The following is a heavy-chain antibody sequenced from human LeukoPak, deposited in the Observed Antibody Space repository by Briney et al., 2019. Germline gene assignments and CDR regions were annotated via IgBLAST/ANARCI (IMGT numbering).Heavy chain of an antibody. D-gene: IGHD3-9*01. J-gene: IGHJ6*03. CDR1: GFTFSSYW. CDR3: ANRVRYFDSAFYYYYMDV. CDR2: IKQDGSEK. Sequence: GGSLRLSCAASGFTFSSYWMSWVRQAPGKGLEWVANIKQDGSEKYYVDSVKGRFTISRDNAKNSLYLQMNSLRAEDTAVYYCANRVRYFDSAFYYYYMDVWGKGTTVTISS. V-gene: IGHV3-7*01.